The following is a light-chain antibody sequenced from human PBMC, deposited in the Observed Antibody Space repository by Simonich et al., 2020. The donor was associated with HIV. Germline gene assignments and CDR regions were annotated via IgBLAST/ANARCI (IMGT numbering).Light chain of an antibody. CDR3: QQYYTTPFT. CDR1: QSILYSSNNKNF. Sequence: DIVMTQSPDSLAVSLGERATINCKSSQSILYSSNNKNFLAWYQQKPGQPPELLIYWASTRESGVPDRFSGSGSGTDFTLTISGLQAEDVAVYYCQQYYTTPFTFGQGSKLEI. CDR2: WAS. V-gene: IGKV4-1*01. J-gene: IGKJ2*01.